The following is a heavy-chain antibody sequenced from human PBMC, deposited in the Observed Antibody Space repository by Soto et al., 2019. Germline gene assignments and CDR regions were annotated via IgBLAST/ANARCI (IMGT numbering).Heavy chain of an antibody. CDR2: INAGNGNT. Sequence: ASVKVSCKASGYTFTSYAMHWVRQAPGQRLEWMGWINAGNGNTKYSQKFQGRVTITRDTSASTAYMELSSLRSEDTAVYYCARAPRYCSSTSCYYWFDPWGQGTLVTVSS. J-gene: IGHJ5*02. V-gene: IGHV1-3*01. CDR3: ARAPRYCSSTSCYYWFDP. CDR1: GYTFTSYA. D-gene: IGHD2-2*01.